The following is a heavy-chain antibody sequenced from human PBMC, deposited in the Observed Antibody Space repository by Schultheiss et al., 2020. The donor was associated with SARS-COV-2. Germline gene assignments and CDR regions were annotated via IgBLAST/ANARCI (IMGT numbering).Heavy chain of an antibody. CDR3: ARGRTYCIGGICHPLDY. Sequence: SETLSLTCTVSGGSISSGGYYWSWIRQPPGKGLEWIGEINHSGSTNYNPSLTSRVTMSVDTSKNQFSLNLSSVTAADTAVYYCARGRTYCIGGICHPLDYWGQGILVTVSS. CDR2: INHSGST. V-gene: IGHV4-39*07. J-gene: IGHJ4*02. D-gene: IGHD2-8*02. CDR1: GGSISSGGYY.